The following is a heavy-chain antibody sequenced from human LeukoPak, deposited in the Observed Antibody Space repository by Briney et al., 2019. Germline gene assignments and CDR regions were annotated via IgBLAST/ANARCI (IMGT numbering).Heavy chain of an antibody. Sequence: PGGSLRLSCAASGFTFSSYAMHWVRQAPGKGLEGVAVISYDGGNKYYADYVKGRFTISRDNSKNTLYLQMNSLRAEDTAVYSCARGGYSGYELDYWGQGTLVTVSS. D-gene: IGHD5-12*01. J-gene: IGHJ4*02. CDR2: ISYDGGNK. CDR1: GFTFSSYA. V-gene: IGHV3-30-3*01. CDR3: ARGGYSGYELDY.